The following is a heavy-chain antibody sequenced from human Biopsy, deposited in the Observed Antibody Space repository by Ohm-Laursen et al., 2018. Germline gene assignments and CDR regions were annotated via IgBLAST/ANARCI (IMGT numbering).Heavy chain of an antibody. CDR1: VDSVTKYY. D-gene: IGHD4-11*01. CDR2: IYYSVMT. V-gene: IGHV4-59*02. J-gene: IGHJ6*02. CDR3: ARDSGILNYGNFKYYHYYGMDV. Sequence: TLSLTCTVSVDSVTKYYWSWIRQPPGKGLEWIGHIYYSVMTNYNPSLQSRVPISVDTSRNQVSLTLSSVTAADTAVYYCARDSGILNYGNFKYYHYYGMDVWGQGTKVTVSS.